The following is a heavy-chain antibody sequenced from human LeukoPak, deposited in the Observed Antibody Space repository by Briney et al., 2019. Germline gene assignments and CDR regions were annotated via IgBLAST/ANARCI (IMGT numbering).Heavy chain of an antibody. J-gene: IGHJ6*04. V-gene: IGHV1-69*16. Sequence: SVKVSCKASGGTFSYFTINWVRQAPGQGLKWMGGIIPIVGTTHYAQEFQGRVTISTDESTSTVYMELSSLRSEDTAVYYCARDVSSQQFGVMDVWGKGTTVTVSS. D-gene: IGHD3-16*01. CDR2: IIPIVGTT. CDR3: ARDVSSQQFGVMDV. CDR1: GGTFSYFT.